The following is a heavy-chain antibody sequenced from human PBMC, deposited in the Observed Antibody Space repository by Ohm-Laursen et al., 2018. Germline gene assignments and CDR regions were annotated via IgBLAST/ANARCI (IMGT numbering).Heavy chain of an antibody. D-gene: IGHD2/OR15-2a*01. CDR1: GFIFSEHY. J-gene: IGHJ4*02. CDR2: IDASGGTI. Sequence: SLRLSCTASGFIFSEHYMSWVRQAPGKGLEWLSYIDASGGTIYYADSLKGRFTISRDNAKNSLYLQMNNLRGEDTAIYYCARGAPFYGGFDYWGQGTLVTVSS. CDR3: ARGAPFYGGFDY. V-gene: IGHV3-11*04.